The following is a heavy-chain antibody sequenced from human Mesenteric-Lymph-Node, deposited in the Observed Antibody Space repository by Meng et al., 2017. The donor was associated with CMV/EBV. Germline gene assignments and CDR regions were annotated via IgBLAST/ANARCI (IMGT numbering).Heavy chain of an antibody. Sequence: GESLKISCAASGFTFTTYAMSWVRQAPGKGLEWVSAISGSGGSTYYADSVKGWFTISRDNSKNTLYLQMNSLRAEDTAVYYCAKDDLDFWSGYYTAHFDYWGQGTMVTVSS. CDR2: ISGSGGST. D-gene: IGHD3-3*01. CDR3: AKDDLDFWSGYYTAHFDY. CDR1: GFTFTTYA. V-gene: IGHV3-23*01. J-gene: IGHJ4*02.